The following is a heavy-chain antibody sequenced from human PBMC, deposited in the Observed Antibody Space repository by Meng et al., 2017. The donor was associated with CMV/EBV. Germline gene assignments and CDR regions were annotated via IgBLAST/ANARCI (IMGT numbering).Heavy chain of an antibody. Sequence: QVQLQESGTGLVKPSQTLSLTCTVSGGSIISGEYYWSWLSQPPGKGLEWIGYIYYSGSTYYNPSLKSRVTISVDTSKNQFSLKLSSVTAAETAVYYCARVYCSGGSCYGNWFDHWGQGTLVTVSS. J-gene: IGHJ5*02. CDR3: ARVYCSGGSCYGNWFDH. V-gene: IGHV4-30-4*08. CDR1: GGSIISGEYY. CDR2: IYYSGST. D-gene: IGHD2-15*01.